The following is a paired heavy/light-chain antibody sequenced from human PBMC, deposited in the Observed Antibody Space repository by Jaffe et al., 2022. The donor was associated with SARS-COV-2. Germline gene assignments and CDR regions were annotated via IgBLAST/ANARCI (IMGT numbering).Light chain of an antibody. J-gene: IGLJ2*01. CDR2: LNSDGSH. CDR3: QTWATGIVL. V-gene: IGLV4-69*01. Sequence: QLVLTQSPSASASLGASVKLTCTLSSGHSSYAIAWHQQQPQKGPRYLMKLNSDGSHIKGDGIPDRFSGSSSGAERYLSISSLQSEDEADYYCQTWATGIVLFGAGTKLTVL. CDR1: SGHSSYA.
Heavy chain of an antibody. V-gene: IGHV3-21*01. J-gene: IGHJ3*01. D-gene: IGHD1-20*01. CDR2: ISSSSTYI. CDR3: ARGNNWNDVDAIDL. CDR1: RFAFSSYS. Sequence: EVQLVESGGGLVKPGGSLGLSCAASRFAFSSYSMNWVRQAPGKGLEWVSFISSSSTYIYYADSVKGRFTISRDYAKNSLYLQMNSLRAEDTAVYYCARGNNWNDVDAIDLWGQGTMVIVSS.